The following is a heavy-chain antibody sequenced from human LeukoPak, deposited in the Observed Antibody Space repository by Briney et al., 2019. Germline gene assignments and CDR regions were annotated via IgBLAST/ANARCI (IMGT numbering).Heavy chain of an antibody. V-gene: IGHV4-59*01. CDR1: GGSISSDY. CDR2: IYKSGST. J-gene: IGHJ2*01. CDR3: AKRPWEECGDYWYFDL. D-gene: IGHD2-21*01. Sequence: SETLSLTCTVSGGSISSDYWSWIRQPPGKGLEWIGYIYKSGSTKYNPSLKSRVTISVDTSKNQFSLKLISVTAADTAVYYCAKRPWEECGDYWYFDLWGRGTLVTVSS.